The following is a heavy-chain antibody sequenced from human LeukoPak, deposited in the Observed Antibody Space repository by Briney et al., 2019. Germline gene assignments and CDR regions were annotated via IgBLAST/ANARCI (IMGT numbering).Heavy chain of an antibody. CDR2: MNPNSGNT. J-gene: IGHJ5*02. Sequence: AASVKVSCKAPGYTFTSYDINWVRQATGQGLEWMGWMNPNSGNTGYAQKFQGRVTMTRNTSISTAYMELSSLRSEDTAVYYCARGNNGITIFGVVIMRGNWFDPWGQGTLVTVSS. CDR1: GYTFTSYD. D-gene: IGHD3-3*01. V-gene: IGHV1-8*01. CDR3: ARGNNGITIFGVVIMRGNWFDP.